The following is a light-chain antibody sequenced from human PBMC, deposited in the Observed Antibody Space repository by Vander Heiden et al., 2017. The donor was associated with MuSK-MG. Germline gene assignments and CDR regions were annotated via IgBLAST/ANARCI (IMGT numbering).Light chain of an antibody. V-gene: IGLV1-36*01. CDR2: YDD. J-gene: IGLJ1*01. CDR3: ATWDSRLNGYV. Sequence: QSVLTQPPSVSEAPGQRVTISCSGSSSNIGKNAVNWYQHLPGRAPKVLVYYDDLVSSGVSSRFSASKSGTSASLANSGLQSEDEAEYYCATWDSRLNGYVFGSGTTVTVL. CDR1: SSNIGKNA.